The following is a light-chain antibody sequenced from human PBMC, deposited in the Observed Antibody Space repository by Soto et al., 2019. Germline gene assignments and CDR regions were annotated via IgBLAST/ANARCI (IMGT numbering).Light chain of an antibody. J-gene: IGLJ1*01. V-gene: IGLV2-14*01. CDR3: SSFTISITYV. CDR1: SSDVGGYNS. Sequence: QSALTQPASVSGSPGQSITISCTGTSSDVGGYNSVSWYQHQPGKAPKLMIYDVSTRPSGVSNRFSGSKSVNTASLTISGLQAEDEADYYCSSFTISITYVFGTGTKLTVL. CDR2: DVS.